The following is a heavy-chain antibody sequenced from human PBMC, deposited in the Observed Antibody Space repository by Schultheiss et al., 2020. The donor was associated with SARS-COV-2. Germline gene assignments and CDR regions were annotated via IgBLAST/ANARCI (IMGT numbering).Heavy chain of an antibody. CDR1: GGSFSGYY. CDR2: IYYSGST. D-gene: IGHD1-26*01. CDR3: ATADPRVGAPDY. Sequence: SETLSLTCAVYGGSFSGYYWSWIRQPPGKGLEWIGYIYYSGSTNYNPSLKSRVTISVDTSKNQFSLKLSSVTAADTAVYYCATADPRVGAPDYWGQGTLVTVSS. J-gene: IGHJ4*02. V-gene: IGHV4-59*08.